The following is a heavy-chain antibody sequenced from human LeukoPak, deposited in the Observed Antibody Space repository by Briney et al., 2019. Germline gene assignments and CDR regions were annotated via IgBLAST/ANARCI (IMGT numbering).Heavy chain of an antibody. J-gene: IGHJ4*02. D-gene: IGHD3-16*02. Sequence: GGSLRLSCAASGFTFSSYWMSWVRQAPGKGLEWVANIKQDGSEKYYVDSAKGRFTISRDNAKNSLYLQMNSLRAEDTAVYYCARASLIRQNLYYFDYWGQGTLVTVSS. CDR1: GFTFSSYW. CDR3: ARASLIRQNLYYFDY. CDR2: IKQDGSEK. V-gene: IGHV3-7*03.